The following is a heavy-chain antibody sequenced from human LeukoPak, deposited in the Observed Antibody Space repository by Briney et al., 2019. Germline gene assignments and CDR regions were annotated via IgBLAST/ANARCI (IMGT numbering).Heavy chain of an antibody. CDR1: GGPIISYY. V-gene: IGHV4-59*08. J-gene: IGHJ4*02. CDR3: ASLYRPTISVAGADF. D-gene: IGHD6-19*01. Sequence: SETLSLTCTVSGGPIISYYWSWIRQPPGKGLEWIGYIYYSRNTNYNPSLKSRVTMSVDASKNQFSLKLRSVTAADTAVYYCASLYRPTISVAGADFWGQGALVTVSS. CDR2: IYYSRNT.